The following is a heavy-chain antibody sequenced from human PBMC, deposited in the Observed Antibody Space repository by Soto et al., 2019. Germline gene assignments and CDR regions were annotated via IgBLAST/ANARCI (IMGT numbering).Heavy chain of an antibody. Sequence: GGSLRLSCAASGFTFSIYGMHWVRQAPGKGLEWVAVIWYDGSNKYYADSVKGRFTISRDNSKNTLYLQMNSLRADDTAVYYCARGFDYWGQGALVTVSS. J-gene: IGHJ4*02. V-gene: IGHV3-33*01. CDR2: IWYDGSNK. CDR1: GFTFSIYG. CDR3: ARGFDY.